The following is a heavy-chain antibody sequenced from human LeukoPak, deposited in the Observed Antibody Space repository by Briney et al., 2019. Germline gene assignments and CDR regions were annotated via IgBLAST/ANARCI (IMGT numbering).Heavy chain of an antibody. V-gene: IGHV1-24*01. D-gene: IGHD3-3*01. Sequence: ASVKVSCKVSGYTLTELSMHWVRQAPGKGLEWMGGFDPEDGETIYAQKFQGRVTMTEDTSTDTAYMELSSLRSEDTAVYYCATTGPIWSGPAGFDHWGQGTLVTVSS. J-gene: IGHJ4*02. CDR3: ATTGPIWSGPAGFDH. CDR2: FDPEDGET. CDR1: GYTLTELS.